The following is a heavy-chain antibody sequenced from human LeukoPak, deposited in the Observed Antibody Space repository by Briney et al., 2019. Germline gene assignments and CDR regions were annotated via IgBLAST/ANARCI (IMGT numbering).Heavy chain of an antibody. CDR2: IKQDGSEK. J-gene: IGHJ4*02. V-gene: IGHV3-7*01. D-gene: IGHD4-17*01. Sequence: PGGSLRLSCAASGFTFSSYWMSWVRQAPGKGLEWVANIKQDGSEKYYVDSVKGRFTISRDNAKNSLYLQMNSLRAEDTAVYYCARDRLSYGDLPVGYFDYWGQGTLVTVSS. CDR1: GFTFSSYW. CDR3: ARDRLSYGDLPVGYFDY.